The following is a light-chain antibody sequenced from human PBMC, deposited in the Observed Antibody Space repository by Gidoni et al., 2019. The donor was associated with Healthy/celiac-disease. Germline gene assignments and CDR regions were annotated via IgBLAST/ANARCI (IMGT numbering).Light chain of an antibody. V-gene: IGKV1-39*01. Sequence: MTQSPSSLSASVRDRVTIPCRASQSISSYLNWYQQKPGKAPKLLIYAASSLQSGVPSRFSGSRSGTDFTLPIISLQPEDFATYYCQQSYSTPWTFGQGTKVEIK. CDR3: QQSYSTPWT. CDR1: QSISSY. CDR2: AAS. J-gene: IGKJ1*01.